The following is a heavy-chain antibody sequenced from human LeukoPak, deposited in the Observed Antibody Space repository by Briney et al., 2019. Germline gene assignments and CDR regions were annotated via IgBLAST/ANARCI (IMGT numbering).Heavy chain of an antibody. CDR2: IIPIFGTA. J-gene: IGHJ4*02. Sequence: ASVKVSCKASGYTFSAYYIHWVRQAPGQGLEWMGGIIPIFGTANYAQKFQGRVTITADKSTSTAYMELSSLRSEDTAVYYCAAQRLLGDTAMEYYFDYWGQGTLVTVSS. D-gene: IGHD5-18*01. CDR3: AAQRLLGDTAMEYYFDY. V-gene: IGHV1-69*06. CDR1: GYTFSAYY.